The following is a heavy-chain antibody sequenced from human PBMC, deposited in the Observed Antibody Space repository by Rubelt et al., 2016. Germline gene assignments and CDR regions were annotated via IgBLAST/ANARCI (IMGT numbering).Heavy chain of an antibody. V-gene: IGHV4-34*10. J-gene: IGHJ4*02. Sequence: QVQLQESGPGLVKPSGTLSLTCAVYGGSFSGYYWSWIRQPPGKGLEWIGEINHSGRTNYNPSPKRRLTISLDTSMNQFSLKLSSVTAADTAVYYCARARAAAGIGYWGQGTLVTVSS. CDR1: GGSFSGYY. D-gene: IGHD6-13*01. CDR3: ARARAAAGIGY. CDR2: INHSGRT.